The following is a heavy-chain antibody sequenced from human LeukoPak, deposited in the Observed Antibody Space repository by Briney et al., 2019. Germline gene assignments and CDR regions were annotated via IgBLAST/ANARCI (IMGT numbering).Heavy chain of an antibody. D-gene: IGHD6-19*01. CDR1: GFTFSSYA. J-gene: IGHJ6*03. CDR2: ISGSGGST. CDR3: AKEEMQWLVNYYYMDV. V-gene: IGHV3-23*01. Sequence: GGSLRLSCAASGFTFSSYAMSWVRQAPGKGLEWVSAISGSGGSTYYADSVKGRFTISRDNSKNTLYLQMNSLRAEDTAVYYCAKEEMQWLVNYYYMDVWGKGTTVTGSS.